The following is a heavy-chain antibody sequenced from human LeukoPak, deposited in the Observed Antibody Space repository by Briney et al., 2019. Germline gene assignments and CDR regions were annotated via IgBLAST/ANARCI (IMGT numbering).Heavy chain of an antibody. J-gene: IGHJ5*02. Sequence: SETLSLTCAVYGGSFSGYYWSWIRQPPGKGLEWIGEIYHSGSTTYNPSLKSRVTISVDTSKNQFSLKMSSVTAADTAVYYCARGGGGYCSSTSCRKFNWFDPWGQGTLVTVSS. CDR3: ARGGGGYCSSTSCRKFNWFDP. CDR2: IYHSGST. V-gene: IGHV4-34*01. CDR1: GGSFSGYY. D-gene: IGHD2-2*01.